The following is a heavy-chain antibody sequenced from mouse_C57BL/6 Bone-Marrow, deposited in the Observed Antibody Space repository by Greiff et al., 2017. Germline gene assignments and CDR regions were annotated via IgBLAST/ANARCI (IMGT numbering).Heavy chain of an antibody. CDR3: AKGGGMVTTDWYFDV. Sequence: QVQLQQPGAELVRPGSSVKLSCKASGYTFTSYWMDWVKQRPGQGLEWIGNIYPSDSETHYNQKFKDKATLTVDKSSSTAYMQLSSLTSEDSAVYYCAKGGGMVTTDWYFDVWGTGPRSPSPQ. J-gene: IGHJ1*03. V-gene: IGHV1-61*01. D-gene: IGHD2-2*01. CDR1: GYTFTSYW. CDR2: IYPSDSET.